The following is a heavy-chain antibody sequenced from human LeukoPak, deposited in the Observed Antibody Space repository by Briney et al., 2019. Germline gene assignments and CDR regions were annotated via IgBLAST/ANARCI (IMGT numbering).Heavy chain of an antibody. CDR3: ARHIAVAGTS. Sequence: SETLSLTCAVYGGSFSGYYWCWIRQPPGKGLEWIGEINHSGSTNYNPSLKSRVTISVDTSKNQFSLKLSSVTAADTAVYYCARHIAVAGTSWGQGTLVTVSS. CDR2: INHSGST. V-gene: IGHV4-34*01. J-gene: IGHJ4*02. CDR1: GGSFSGYY. D-gene: IGHD6-19*01.